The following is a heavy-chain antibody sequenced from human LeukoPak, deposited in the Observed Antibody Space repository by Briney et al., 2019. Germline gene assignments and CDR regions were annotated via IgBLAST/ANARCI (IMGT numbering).Heavy chain of an antibody. Sequence: SETLSLTCAVYGGSFSGYYWSWIRQPPGKGLEWIGEINHSGSTNYNPSLKSRVTISVDTSKNQFSLKLSSVTAADTVVYYCAREGDTAMVQFDYWGQGTLVTVSS. CDR3: AREGDTAMVQFDY. CDR1: GGSFSGYY. V-gene: IGHV4-34*01. J-gene: IGHJ4*02. D-gene: IGHD5-18*01. CDR2: INHSGST.